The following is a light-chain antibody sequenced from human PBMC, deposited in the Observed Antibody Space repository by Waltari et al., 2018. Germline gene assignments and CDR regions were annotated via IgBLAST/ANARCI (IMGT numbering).Light chain of an antibody. CDR1: QNVGDN. V-gene: IGKV3-15*01. CDR3: QHYHNWPWT. Sequence: EIVMTQSPLTLSVSPGERATLSCRASQNVGDNLAWYQQKPGQAPRLLMNGAFTRATGIPTRFSGSGSGTDFTLNISSLQSEDFAVYYCQHYHNWPWTFGQGTKV. J-gene: IGKJ1*01. CDR2: GAF.